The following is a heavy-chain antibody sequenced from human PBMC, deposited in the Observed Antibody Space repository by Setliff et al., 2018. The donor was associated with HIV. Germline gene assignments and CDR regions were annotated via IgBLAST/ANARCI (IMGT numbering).Heavy chain of an antibody. CDR3: ARCRGTLYYFGY. Sequence: SETLSLTCAVYGGSFSGYYWSWIRQTPGRGLEWIGEINHSGTTNDNPSLKSRVTMSVDTSKNQFSLKLTSVTAADTAVYYCARCRGTLYYFGYWGQGTLVTVSS. CDR2: INHSGTT. J-gene: IGHJ4*02. D-gene: IGHD1-1*01. V-gene: IGHV4-34*01. CDR1: GGSFSGYY.